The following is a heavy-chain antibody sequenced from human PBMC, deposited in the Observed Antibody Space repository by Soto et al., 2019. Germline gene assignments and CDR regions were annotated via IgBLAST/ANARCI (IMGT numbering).Heavy chain of an antibody. CDR2: INHSGST. J-gene: IGHJ4*02. D-gene: IGHD4-4*01. Sequence: SETLSLTCAVYGGSFSGYYWSWIRQPPGKGLEWIGEINHSGSTNYNPSLKSRVTISVDTSKNQFSLKLSSVTAADTAVYYCAGDRYSKWFDYWGLGTLVTVSS. CDR3: AGDRYSKWFDY. V-gene: IGHV4-34*01. CDR1: GGSFSGYY.